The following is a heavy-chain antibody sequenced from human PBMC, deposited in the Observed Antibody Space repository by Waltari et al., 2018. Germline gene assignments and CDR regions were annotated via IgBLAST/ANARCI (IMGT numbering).Heavy chain of an antibody. CDR3: ARARRYDFWSGYSPYYYYGMDV. CDR1: GGSFSGYY. J-gene: IGHJ6*02. D-gene: IGHD3-3*01. CDR2: SNHSGST. Sequence: QVQLQQWGAGLLKPSATLSLTCAVYGGSFSGYYWRWIRQPPGKGLGWIGESNHSGSTNYNPSLKSRVTISVDTSKNQFSLKLSSVTAADTAVYYCARARRYDFWSGYSPYYYYGMDVWGQGTTVTVSS. V-gene: IGHV4-34*01.